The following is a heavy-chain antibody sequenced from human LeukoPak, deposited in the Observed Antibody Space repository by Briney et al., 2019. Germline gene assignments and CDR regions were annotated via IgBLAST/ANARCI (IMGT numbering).Heavy chain of an antibody. CDR1: GFTFGDYA. J-gene: IGHJ4*02. CDR3: TRGLIGDDFWSGYYPYYFDY. Sequence: GGSLRLSCTASGFTFGDYAMSWFRQAPGKGLEWVGFIRSKAYGGTTEYAASVKGRFIISRDDSKSIAYLQMNSLKTEDTAVYYCTRGLIGDDFWSGYYPYYFDYWGQGTLVTVSS. CDR2: IRSKAYGGTT. V-gene: IGHV3-49*03. D-gene: IGHD3-3*01.